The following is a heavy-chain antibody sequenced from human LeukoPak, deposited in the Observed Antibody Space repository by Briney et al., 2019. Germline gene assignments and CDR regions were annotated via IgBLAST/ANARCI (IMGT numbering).Heavy chain of an antibody. D-gene: IGHD1-26*01. J-gene: IGHJ4*02. Sequence: GGSLGLSCAASGFTFSSYSMNWVRQAPGKGLEWVSYISSSGRSILYADSVKGRFTVSRDNAKNSLYLQMNNLRAEDTAVYYCGREIPSGSYAPDYWGQGILVIVSS. V-gene: IGHV3-21*05. CDR1: GFTFSSYS. CDR2: ISSSGRSI. CDR3: GREIPSGSYAPDY.